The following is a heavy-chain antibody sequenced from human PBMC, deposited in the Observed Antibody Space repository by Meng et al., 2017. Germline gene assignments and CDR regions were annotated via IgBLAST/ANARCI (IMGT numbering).Heavy chain of an antibody. CDR1: GGSFSGYY. Sequence: GQLQQWGAVLCPPSETLSLTCAVNGGSFSGYYWSWIRQPPGKGVEWIGEINHSGSTNYNPSLKSRVTISVDTSKNQFSLKLSSVTAADTAVYYCARRRGGSSDWFDPWGQGTLVTVSS. V-gene: IGHV4-34*01. D-gene: IGHD6-6*01. CDR3: ARRRGGSSDWFDP. CDR2: INHSGST. J-gene: IGHJ5*02.